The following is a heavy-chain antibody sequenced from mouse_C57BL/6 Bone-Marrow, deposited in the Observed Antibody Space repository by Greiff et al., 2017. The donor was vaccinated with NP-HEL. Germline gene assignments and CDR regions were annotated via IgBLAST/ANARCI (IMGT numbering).Heavy chain of an antibody. J-gene: IGHJ2*01. CDR2: IYPGSGST. V-gene: IGHV1-55*01. Sequence: QVQLKQPGAELVKPGASVKMSCKASGYTFTSYWITWVKQRPGQGLEWIGDIYPGSGSTNYNEKFKSKATLTVDTSSSTAYMQLSSLTSYDSAIYYYRKDYFDFWGQGTTLTVSS. CDR3: RKDYFDF. CDR1: GYTFTSYW. D-gene: IGHD2-14*01.